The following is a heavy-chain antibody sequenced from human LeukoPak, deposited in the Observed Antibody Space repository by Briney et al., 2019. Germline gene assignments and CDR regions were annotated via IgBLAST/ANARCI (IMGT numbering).Heavy chain of an antibody. CDR1: GFTFSSYD. J-gene: IGHJ4*02. D-gene: IGHD3-22*01. CDR3: ARGHNIRSSGYLFDY. V-gene: IGHV3-13*01. CDR2: IGTAGDT. Sequence: PGGSLRLSCAASGFTFSSYDMHWVRQATGKGLEWVSAIGTAGDTYYPGSVKGRFTISRENAKNSLYLQMNSLRAGDTAVYYCARGHNIRSSGYLFDYWGQGTLVTVSS.